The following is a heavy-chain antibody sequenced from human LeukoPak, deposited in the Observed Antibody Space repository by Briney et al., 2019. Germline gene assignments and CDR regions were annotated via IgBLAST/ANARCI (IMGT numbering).Heavy chain of an antibody. CDR2: IYPGDSDT. J-gene: IGHJ4*02. Sequence: GESLKISCKGSGYSFTSYWIGWVRQMPGKGLEWMGIIYPGDSDTRYSPSFQGQVTISADKSISTAYMELSRLRSDDTAVYYCARDYYDFWSGYEGPFDYWGQGTLVTVSS. CDR1: GYSFTSYW. V-gene: IGHV5-51*01. CDR3: ARDYYDFWSGYEGPFDY. D-gene: IGHD3-3*01.